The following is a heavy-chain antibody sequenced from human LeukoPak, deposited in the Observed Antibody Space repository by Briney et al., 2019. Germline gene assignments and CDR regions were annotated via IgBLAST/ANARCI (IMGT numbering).Heavy chain of an antibody. CDR1: GGSISSGGYY. CDR2: IYYSGST. D-gene: IGHD5-18*01. CDR3: ARGTAMVRYYYGMDV. V-gene: IGHV4-31*03. J-gene: IGHJ6*02. Sequence: SQTLSLTCTVSGGSISSGGYYWSWIRQHPGKGLEWIGYIYYSGSTYYNPSLKSRVTISVDTSKNQFSLKLSSVTAADTAVYYCARGTAMVRYYYGMDVWGQETTVTVSS.